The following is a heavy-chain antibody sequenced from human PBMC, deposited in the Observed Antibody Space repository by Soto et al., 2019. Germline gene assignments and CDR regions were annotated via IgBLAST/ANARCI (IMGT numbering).Heavy chain of an antibody. Sequence: EVQLVESGGGLVQPGGSLRLSCAASGFTFSSYDMHWVRQATGKGLEWVSAIGTAGDTYYPGSVKGRFTISRENAKNSLYLQMNSLRAEDTAVYYCARAGQLGALDYWGQGTLVTVSS. CDR2: IGTAGDT. CDR1: GFTFSSYD. D-gene: IGHD6-13*01. CDR3: ARAGQLGALDY. J-gene: IGHJ4*02. V-gene: IGHV3-13*01.